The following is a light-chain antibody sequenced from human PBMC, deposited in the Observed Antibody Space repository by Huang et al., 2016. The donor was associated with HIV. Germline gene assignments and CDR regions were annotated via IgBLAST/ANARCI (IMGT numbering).Light chain of an antibody. CDR1: QGLSSY. V-gene: IGKV1-39*01. Sequence: DIQMTQSPSSLSASVGDRVTITCRASQGLSSYLTWYQQKPGKAPKLLIYAASTLQSGVPSWFSGSGSGTDFTLTISSLQPADSATYYCQETYSIPYTFGQGTKLEIK. J-gene: IGKJ2*01. CDR3: QETYSIPYT. CDR2: AAS.